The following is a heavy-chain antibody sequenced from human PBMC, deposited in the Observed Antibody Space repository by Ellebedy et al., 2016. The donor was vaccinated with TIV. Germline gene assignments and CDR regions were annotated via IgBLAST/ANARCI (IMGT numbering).Heavy chain of an antibody. CDR3: ARRGNYLGDAFDI. J-gene: IGHJ3*02. V-gene: IGHV3-48*02. Sequence: GGSLRLXXAASGFTFSTYSMNWVRQAAGKGLEWISYIVGTGTTTYYADSVKGRFTIFRDNAKNSLYLQMNSLRDEDTAVYYCARRGNYLGDAFDIWGQGAMVIVSS. CDR1: GFTFSTYS. D-gene: IGHD1-26*01. CDR2: IVGTGTTT.